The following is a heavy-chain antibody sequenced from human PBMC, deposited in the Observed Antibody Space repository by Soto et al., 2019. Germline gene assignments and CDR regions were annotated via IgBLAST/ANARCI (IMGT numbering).Heavy chain of an antibody. J-gene: IGHJ3*02. CDR3: ARSTYCSGGSSYSFADAFDI. CDR1: GYTFTGYY. D-gene: IGHD2-15*01. Sequence: ASVKVSCKASGYTFTGYYMHWVRQAPGQGLEWMGWINPNSGGTNYAQKFQGWVTMTRDTSISTAYMELSRLRSDDTAVYYCARSTYCSGGSSYSFADAFDIWGQGTMVTVSS. CDR2: INPNSGGT. V-gene: IGHV1-2*04.